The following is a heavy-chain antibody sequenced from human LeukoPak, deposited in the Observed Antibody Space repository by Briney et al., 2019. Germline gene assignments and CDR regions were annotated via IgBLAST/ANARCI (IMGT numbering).Heavy chain of an antibody. CDR3: ARGSIAAAGFDY. J-gene: IGHJ4*02. CDR2: MNPNSGNT. CDR1: GYTFTSYD. V-gene: IGHV1-8*01. D-gene: IGHD6-13*01. Sequence: ASVKVSCKASGYTFTSYDINWVRQATGQGLEWTGWMNPNSGNTGYAQKFQGRVTMTRNTSISTAYMELSSLRSEDTAVYYCARGSIAAAGFDYWGQGTLVTVSS.